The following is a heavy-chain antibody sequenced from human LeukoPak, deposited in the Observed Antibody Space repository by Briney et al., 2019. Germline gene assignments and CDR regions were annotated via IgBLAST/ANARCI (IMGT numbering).Heavy chain of an antibody. Sequence: ASVKVSCKASGGTFSSYAISWVRQAPRQGLEWMGGIIPIFGTANYAQKFQGRVTITADESTSTAYMELSSLRSEDTAVYYCARVGSRTYYDSSGVFDYWGQGTLVTVSS. CDR2: IIPIFGTA. J-gene: IGHJ4*02. CDR1: GGTFSSYA. V-gene: IGHV1-69*13. D-gene: IGHD3-22*01. CDR3: ARVGSRTYYDSSGVFDY.